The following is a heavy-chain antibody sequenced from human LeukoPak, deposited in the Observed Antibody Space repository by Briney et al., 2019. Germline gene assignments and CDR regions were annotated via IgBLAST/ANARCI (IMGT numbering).Heavy chain of an antibody. V-gene: IGHV4-31*03. D-gene: IGHD6-13*01. Sequence: SETLSLTCTVSGGSISSGGYYWTWIRQHPGKGLEWIGYIYYSGGTYYNPSLKSRVTISVDTSRNQFSLKLSSVTAADTAVYYCAREKSSSTVYYFDYWGQGTLVTVSS. CDR3: AREKSSSTVYYFDY. J-gene: IGHJ4*02. CDR1: GGSISSGGYY. CDR2: IYYSGGT.